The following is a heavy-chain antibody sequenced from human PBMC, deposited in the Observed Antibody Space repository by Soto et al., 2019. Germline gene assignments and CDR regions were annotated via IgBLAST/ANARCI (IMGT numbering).Heavy chain of an antibody. CDR2: ISYDVSNK. Sequence: XEFLRLSCAASGFTFSSYGMHWVRQAPGKGLEWVAVISYDVSNKYYADSVKGRFTISRDNSKNTLYLQMNSLRAEDTAVYYCAKGGGLFSWQWMVSGDYYYYGMDVWGQGTTVTVSS. J-gene: IGHJ6*02. D-gene: IGHD6-19*01. CDR1: GFTFSSYG. CDR3: AKGGGLFSWQWMVSGDYYYYGMDV. V-gene: IGHV3-30*18.